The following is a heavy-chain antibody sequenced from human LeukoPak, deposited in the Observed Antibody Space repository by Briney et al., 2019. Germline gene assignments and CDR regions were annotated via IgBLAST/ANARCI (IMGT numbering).Heavy chain of an antibody. J-gene: IGHJ4*02. V-gene: IGHV4-39*07. CDR2: IYHSGTT. CDR1: GGSIRSSSHY. CDR3: ARAVGYYFDNSGPSKTFDY. Sequence: SETLSLTCTVSGGSIRSSSHYWGWIRQPPGEGLEWIGIIYHSGTTYYNASLKSRVTISVDTSKNQFSLKLTSVTAADTAVYYRARAVGYYFDNSGPSKTFDYWGQGTLVTVSS. D-gene: IGHD3-22*01.